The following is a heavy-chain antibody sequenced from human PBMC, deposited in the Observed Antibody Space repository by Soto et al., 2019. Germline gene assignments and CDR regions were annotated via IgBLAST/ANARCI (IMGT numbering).Heavy chain of an antibody. Sequence: QVQLQESGPGLLKPSQTLSLTCPFSVGSISRGGYSWSWIRQPPGKGLEWIGYIYYSGSTYYNPSLKSRVTISVDTSKNQFSLKLSSVTAADTAVYYCARDSGPGYYGSGDWGQGTLVTVSS. CDR3: ARDSGPGYYGSGD. CDR1: VGSISRGGYS. V-gene: IGHV4-31*03. D-gene: IGHD3-10*01. CDR2: IYYSGST. J-gene: IGHJ4*02.